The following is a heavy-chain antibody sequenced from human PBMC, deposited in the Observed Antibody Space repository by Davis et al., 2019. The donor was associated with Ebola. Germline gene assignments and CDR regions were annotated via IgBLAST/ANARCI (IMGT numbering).Heavy chain of an antibody. CDR2: ISGSGGST. CDR1: GFTFSSYA. Sequence: GGSLRLSCAASGFTFSSYAMSWVRQAPGKGLEWVSAISGSGGSTYYADSVKGRFTISRDNAKNSLYLQMNSLRDEDTAVYYCARIIPNYYYGMDVWGQGTTVTVSS. V-gene: IGHV3-23*01. J-gene: IGHJ6*02. CDR3: ARIIPNYYYGMDV.